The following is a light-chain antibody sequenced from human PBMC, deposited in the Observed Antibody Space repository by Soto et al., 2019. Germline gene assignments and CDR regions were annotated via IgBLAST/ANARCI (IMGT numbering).Light chain of an antibody. CDR3: QQYNTYSWT. Sequence: DFQMTQSPSTLSGSVGDRVTIHCRASQTIISWLAWCQQRPGKAPKLLIYKASKLQSGVPARFSGSGSETEFTLTISSLQPDDFATYYCQQYNTYSWTFGQGTKVDIK. CDR1: QTIISW. CDR2: KAS. V-gene: IGKV1-5*03. J-gene: IGKJ1*01.